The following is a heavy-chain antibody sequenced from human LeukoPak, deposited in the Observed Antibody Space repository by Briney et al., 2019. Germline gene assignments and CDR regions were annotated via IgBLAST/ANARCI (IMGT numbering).Heavy chain of an antibody. J-gene: IGHJ5*02. CDR2: INSDGSTT. V-gene: IGHV3-74*03. CDR3: ARVAVAGTSGTPFDP. D-gene: IGHD6-19*01. CDR1: GFTFSSHW. Sequence: GGSLRLSCAASGFTFSSHWMHWVRQAPGKGLVWVSRINSDGSTTTYADSVKGQFTISRDNAKNTLNLQMNSLRAEDTGVYYCARVAVAGTSGTPFDPWGQGTLVTVSS.